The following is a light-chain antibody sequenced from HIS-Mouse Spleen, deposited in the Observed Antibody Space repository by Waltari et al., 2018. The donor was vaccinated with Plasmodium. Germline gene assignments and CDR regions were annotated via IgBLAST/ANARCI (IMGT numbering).Light chain of an antibody. CDR1: QSGSSN. J-gene: IGKJ3*01. CDR3: QQYNNWSFT. Sequence: EIVMTQSPATLSVSPGERATLSCRVSQSGSSNLAWYQQKPGQAPRLLIYGASTRATGIPARFSGSGSGTEFTLTISSLQSEDFAVYYCQQYNNWSFTFGPGTKLEIK. CDR2: GAS. V-gene: IGKV3-15*01.